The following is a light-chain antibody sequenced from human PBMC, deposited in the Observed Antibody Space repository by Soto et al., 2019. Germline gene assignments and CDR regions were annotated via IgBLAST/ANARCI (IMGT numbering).Light chain of an antibody. CDR2: GAY. CDR3: QQYRRSPT. CDR1: QSVSSDY. V-gene: IGKV3-20*01. Sequence: EIVVTQAPPTMTTTVGDRATISCRASQSVSSDYFVWYQQKPGQAPRLLIYGAYTRVTGIPDRFTGSGSETDFTLTISRLEHEDSADYHCQQYRRSPTFGLGTKVDIK. J-gene: IGKJ3*01.